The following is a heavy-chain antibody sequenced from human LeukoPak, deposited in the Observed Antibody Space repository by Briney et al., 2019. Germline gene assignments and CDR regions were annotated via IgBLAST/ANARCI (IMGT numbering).Heavy chain of an antibody. V-gene: IGHV1-18*01. J-gene: IGHJ6*02. CDR2: ISAYNGNT. Sequence: ASVKVSCKASGYTFTSYGISWVRQAPGQGLEWMGWISAYNGNTNYAQKLQGRVTMTTDTSTSTAYMELRSLRSDDTAVYYRARVDSGNYYYGMDVWGQGTTVTVSS. CDR3: ARVDSGNYYYGMDV. CDR1: GYTFTSYG. D-gene: IGHD1-26*01.